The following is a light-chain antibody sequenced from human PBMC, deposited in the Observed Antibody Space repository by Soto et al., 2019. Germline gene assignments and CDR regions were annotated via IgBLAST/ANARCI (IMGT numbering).Light chain of an antibody. J-gene: IGKJ2*02. CDR1: QSISSY. CDR3: QERYSSPRT. CDR2: AAS. Sequence: DIQMTQSPSSLSASVGDRVTITCRASQSISSYLNWYQQKPGKAPKLLIYAASSLQSGVPSRSSGSGSGTDFTLTISSLPPEDFATYNCQERYSSPRTFGQGTKLDIK. V-gene: IGKV1-39*01.